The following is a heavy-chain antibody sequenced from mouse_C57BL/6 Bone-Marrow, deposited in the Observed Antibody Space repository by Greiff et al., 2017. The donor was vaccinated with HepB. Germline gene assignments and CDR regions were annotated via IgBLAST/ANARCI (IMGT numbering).Heavy chain of an antibody. V-gene: IGHV5-16*01. CDR1: GFTFSDYY. CDR3: ARCLPPYFDV. Sequence: EVQLVESEGGLVQPGSSMKLSCTASGFTFSDYYMAWVRQVPEKGLEWVANINYDGSSTYYLDSLKSRFIISRDNAKNILYLQMSSLKSEDTATYYCARCLPPYFDVWGTGTTVTVSA. J-gene: IGHJ1*03. D-gene: IGHD2-10*01. CDR2: INYDGSST.